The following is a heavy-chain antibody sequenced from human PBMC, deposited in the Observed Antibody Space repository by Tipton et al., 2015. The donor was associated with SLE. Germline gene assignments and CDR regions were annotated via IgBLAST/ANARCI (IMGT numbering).Heavy chain of an antibody. V-gene: IGHV4-34*01. Sequence: LRLSCTVYGGSFSDYYWSWIRQPPGRGLEWIGEINHSGSSDYNPSLKSRVTISVDTSKNQISLKVSSVTDADTAVYYCARVATIFGVRTPFMYVWGKGTTVTVSS. CDR1: GGSFSDYY. CDR3: ARVATIFGVRTPFMYV. J-gene: IGHJ6*03. CDR2: INHSGSS. D-gene: IGHD3-3*01.